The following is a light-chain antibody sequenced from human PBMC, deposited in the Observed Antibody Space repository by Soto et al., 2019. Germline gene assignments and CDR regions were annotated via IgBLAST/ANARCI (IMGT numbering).Light chain of an antibody. Sequence: QSALTQPASVSWSPGQSITISCTGTSSDVGSYNYVSWFQQYPGKAPKLLIYEGFKRPSGVSNRFSGSKSGNTASLTISGLQAEDEADYHCCAYAGSSIYVFGTGTKVTVL. CDR2: EGF. V-gene: IGLV2-23*01. J-gene: IGLJ1*01. CDR3: CAYAGSSIYV. CDR1: SSDVGSYNY.